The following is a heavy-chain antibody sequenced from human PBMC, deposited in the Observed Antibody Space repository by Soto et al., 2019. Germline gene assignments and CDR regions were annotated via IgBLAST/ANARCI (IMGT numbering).Heavy chain of an antibody. V-gene: IGHV3-23*01. Sequence: PGGSLRLSCAASGFTFNNAMSWVRQAPGKGLEWVSAISGSGRSTYYAPSVKGRFTISRDLSKNTLDLQMSSLRAEDTAVYYCTKRRNVLRFLEWSSGMEVWGRGTTVTVSS. CDR2: ISGSGRST. CDR1: GFTFNNA. D-gene: IGHD3-3*01. CDR3: TKRRNVLRFLEWSSGMEV. J-gene: IGHJ6*02.